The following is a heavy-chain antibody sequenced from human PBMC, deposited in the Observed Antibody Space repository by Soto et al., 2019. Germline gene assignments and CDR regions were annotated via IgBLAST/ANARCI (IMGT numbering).Heavy chain of an antibody. J-gene: IGHJ5*02. CDR2: ISAYNGNT. Sequence: QVQLVQSGAEVKKPGASVKVSCKASGYTFTSYGISCVRQASGQGLEWMGWISAYNGNTKYAQKLKSRVTMTTDTTPSTHYIELRSQRSDDTAVYYCARDEAYKWNDGGWFDPWGQATLVTVSS. D-gene: IGHD1-1*01. CDR3: ARDEAYKWNDGGWFDP. CDR1: GYTFTSYG. V-gene: IGHV1-18*01.